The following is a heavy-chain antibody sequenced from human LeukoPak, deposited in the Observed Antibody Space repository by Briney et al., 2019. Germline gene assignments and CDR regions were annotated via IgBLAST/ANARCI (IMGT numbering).Heavy chain of an antibody. D-gene: IGHD3-10*01. Sequence: SETLSLTCTVSSGSISTSNYYWGWVRQPPGKALEWIGNIFYSGSTYYSPSLKSRVTISLDTSGNQFSLKLSSVTAADTAIYYCARDAKYYYGSRTFFFFEYWGQGTLLTVSS. CDR1: SGSISTSNYY. J-gene: IGHJ4*02. CDR2: IFYSGST. CDR3: ARDAKYYYGSRTFFFFEY. V-gene: IGHV4-39*07.